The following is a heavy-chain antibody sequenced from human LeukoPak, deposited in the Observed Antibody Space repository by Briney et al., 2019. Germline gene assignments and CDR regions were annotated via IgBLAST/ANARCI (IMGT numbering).Heavy chain of an antibody. V-gene: IGHV3-48*01. CDR3: AREIREGDFWSGTLLGY. Sequence: PGGSLRLSCAASGFTFSSYSMNWVRQAPGKGLEWVSHISSSSSTRYYADSVKGRFTISRDNAKNSLYLQMNSLRVEDTAMYYCAREIREGDFWSGTLLGYWGQGTLVTVSS. D-gene: IGHD3-3*01. CDR1: GFTFSSYS. CDR2: ISSSSSTR. J-gene: IGHJ4*02.